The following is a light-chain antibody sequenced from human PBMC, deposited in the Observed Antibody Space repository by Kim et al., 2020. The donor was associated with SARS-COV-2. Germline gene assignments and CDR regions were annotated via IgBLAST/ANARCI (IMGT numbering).Light chain of an antibody. V-gene: IGKV1-39*01. Sequence: DIQVTQSPSSLSASVGDRVTITCRASQNIREFLNWYQQKPGKAPKLLIYAASNLKSGVPSRFSGGGSGTDFTLTISSLQPEDFATYYCQQSYSIWTFGQGTKLEIK. CDR3: QQSYSIWT. J-gene: IGKJ1*01. CDR1: QNIREF. CDR2: AAS.